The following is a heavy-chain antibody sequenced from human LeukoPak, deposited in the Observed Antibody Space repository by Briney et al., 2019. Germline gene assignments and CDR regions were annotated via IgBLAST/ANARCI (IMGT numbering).Heavy chain of an antibody. D-gene: IGHD4-17*01. J-gene: IGHJ4*02. CDR3: TTDPGYGDKSDY. V-gene: IGHV3-15*01. CDR1: GFTFSNAW. Sequence: GGSLRLSCAASGFTFSNAWMSWVRQAPGKGLEWVGRIKSKTDGGTKDYAAPVKGRFTISRDDSKNTLYLQMNSLKTEDTAVYYCTTDPGYGDKSDYWGERTLVTVSS. CDR2: IKSKTDGGTK.